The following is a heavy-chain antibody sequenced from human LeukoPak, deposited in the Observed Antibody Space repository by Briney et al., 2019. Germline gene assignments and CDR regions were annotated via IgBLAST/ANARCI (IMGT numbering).Heavy chain of an antibody. CDR1: GGTFSSYA. CDR2: MNPNSGKT. Sequence: PRASVKVSCKASGGTFSSYAISWVRQATGQALEWMGWMNPNSGKTGYAQTFQGRITMTRNTSISTAYTELSSLRSEDTAVYYCTRDVLLYFGESSGFDPWGQGTLVTVSS. J-gene: IGHJ5*02. D-gene: IGHD3-10*01. CDR3: TRDVLLYFGESSGFDP. V-gene: IGHV1-8*02.